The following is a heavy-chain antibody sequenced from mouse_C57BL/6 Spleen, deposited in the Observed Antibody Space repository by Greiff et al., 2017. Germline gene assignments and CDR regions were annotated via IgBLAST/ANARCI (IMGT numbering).Heavy chain of an antibody. V-gene: IGHV5-16*01. CDR2: INYDGSST. J-gene: IGHJ2*01. CDR3: ARELGYLEY. CDR1: GFTFSDYY. Sequence: EVQVVESEGGLVQPGSSMKLSCTASGFTFSDYYMAWVRQVPEKGLEWVANINYDGSSTYYLDSLKSRFIISRDNAKNILYLQMSSLKSEDTATYYCARELGYLEYWGKGTTLTVSS. D-gene: IGHD4-1*01.